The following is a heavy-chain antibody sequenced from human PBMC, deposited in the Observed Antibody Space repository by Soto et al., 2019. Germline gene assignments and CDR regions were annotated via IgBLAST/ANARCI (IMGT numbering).Heavy chain of an antibody. D-gene: IGHD2-2*01. CDR1: GFTFGTYA. CDR2: IYYDGSNK. V-gene: IGHV3-33*01. CDR3: ARDWGYCSSTSCSLGGEPHNWFDP. Sequence: GGSLRLSCAASGFTFGTYAMHWVRQAPGKGLEWVAVIYYDGSNKYYADSVKGRFTISRDNSKNTLYLQMNSLRAEDTAVYYCARDWGYCSSTSCSLGGEPHNWFDPWGQGTLVTVSS. J-gene: IGHJ5*02.